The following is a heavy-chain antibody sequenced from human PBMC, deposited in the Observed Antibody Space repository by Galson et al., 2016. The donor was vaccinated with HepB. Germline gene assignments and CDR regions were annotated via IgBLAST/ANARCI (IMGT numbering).Heavy chain of an antibody. V-gene: IGHV1-46*01. CDR3: ARCQPVFMITFGGAYDY. Sequence: SVKVSCKASGYTFTSYYMHWVRQAPGQGLEWMGLINPSGGTTSYAQKFQGRVTMTRDTSTSTVYMELSSLRSEDTAVYYCARCQPVFMITFGGAYDYWGQGTLGTVSS. D-gene: IGHD3-16*01. CDR1: GYTFTSYY. J-gene: IGHJ4*02. CDR2: INPSGGTT.